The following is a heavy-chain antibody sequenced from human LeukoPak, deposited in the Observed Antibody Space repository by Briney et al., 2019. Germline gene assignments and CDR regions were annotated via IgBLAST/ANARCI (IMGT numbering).Heavy chain of an antibody. D-gene: IGHD6-19*01. Sequence: GASVKVSCKASGYTFTGYYMHWVRQAPGQGLEWMGWINPNSGGTNYAQKFQGRVTMTRDTSISTAYMELSRPRSDDTAVYYCARLRSGWSNDAFDIWGQGTMVTVSS. V-gene: IGHV1-2*02. CDR3: ARLRSGWSNDAFDI. CDR2: INPNSGGT. J-gene: IGHJ3*02. CDR1: GYTFTGYY.